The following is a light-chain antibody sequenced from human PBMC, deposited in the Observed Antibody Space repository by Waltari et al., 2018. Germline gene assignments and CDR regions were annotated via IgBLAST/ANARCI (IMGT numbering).Light chain of an antibody. CDR2: GVS. V-gene: IGLV2-14*03. CDR1: SSDVGGSDY. CDR3: NSYTSSSTLVI. J-gene: IGLJ2*01. Sequence: QSALTQPAPVSGSPGKSITISCSGTSSDVGGSDYVPCYQQYPGKAPKLVIYGVSKRPSGVSNRFSGSKSGNTASLTISGLQAEDEADYYCNSYTSSSTLVIFGGGTKLTVL.